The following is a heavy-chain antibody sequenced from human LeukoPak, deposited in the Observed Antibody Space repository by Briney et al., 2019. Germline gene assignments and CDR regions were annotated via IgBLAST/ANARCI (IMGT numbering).Heavy chain of an antibody. CDR2: INHSGST. CDR3: ATEWISNAFDI. J-gene: IGHJ3*02. V-gene: IGHV4-34*01. Sequence: PSETLSLTCAVYGGSFSGYYWSWIRQPPGKGLEWIGEINHSGSTNYNPSLKSRVTISVDTSKNQFSLKLSSVTAADTAVYYCATEWISNAFDIWGQGTMVTVSS. D-gene: IGHD5-12*01. CDR1: GGSFSGYY.